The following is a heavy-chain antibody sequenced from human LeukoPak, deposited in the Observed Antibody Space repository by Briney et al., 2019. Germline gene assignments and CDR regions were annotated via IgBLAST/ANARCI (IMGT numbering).Heavy chain of an antibody. D-gene: IGHD3-10*01. J-gene: IGHJ4*02. CDR3: ARNRMVRGDTADY. V-gene: IGHV1-69*04. CDR1: GGTFISYA. Sequence: SVNVSFKASGGTFISYAISWVRQAPGQGLEWMGRIIPILGIANYAQKFQGRVTITADKSTSTAYMELSSLRSEDTAVYYCARNRMVRGDTADYWGQGTLVTVSS. CDR2: IIPILGIA.